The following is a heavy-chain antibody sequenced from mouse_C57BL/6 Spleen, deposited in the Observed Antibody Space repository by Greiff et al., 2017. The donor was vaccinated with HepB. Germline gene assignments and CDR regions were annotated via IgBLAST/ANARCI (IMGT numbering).Heavy chain of an antibody. J-gene: IGHJ4*01. Sequence: QVQLQQSGPELVKPGASVKISCKASGYAFSSSWMNWVKQRPGKGLEWIGRIYPGDGDTNYNGKFKGKATMTADKSSSTAYMQLSGLTSEDSAVYYCARYEVTTGYYAMDYWGQGTSVTVSS. CDR1: GYAFSSSW. CDR2: IYPGDGDT. V-gene: IGHV1-82*01. CDR3: ARYEVTTGYYAMDY. D-gene: IGHD2-2*01.